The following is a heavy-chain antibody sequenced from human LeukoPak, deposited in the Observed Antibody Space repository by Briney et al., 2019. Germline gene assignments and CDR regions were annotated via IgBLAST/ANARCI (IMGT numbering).Heavy chain of an antibody. V-gene: IGHV3-30*18. CDR2: ISYDGSNK. D-gene: IGHD3-10*01. CDR3: VKEPNHYGSGSLDY. CDR1: GFTFSSYD. J-gene: IGHJ4*02. Sequence: GGSLRRSCAASGFTFSSYDMHWVRQAPGKGLEWVAVISYDGSNKYFADSVKGRFTISRDNSKTTLYLQMNSLRAEDTAVYYCVKEPNHYGSGSLDYWGQGTLVTVSS.